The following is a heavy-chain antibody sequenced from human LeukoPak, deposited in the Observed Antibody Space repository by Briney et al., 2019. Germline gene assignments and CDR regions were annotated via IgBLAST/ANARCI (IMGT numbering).Heavy chain of an antibody. Sequence: GGSLRLSCAASGFTFSSYSMNWVRQAPGKGLEWVSYISSSSSTIYYADSVKGRFTISRDNAKNSLYLQMNSLRAEDTAVYYCARDLVTGFWSGYSGYWGQGTLVTVSS. CDR3: ARDLVTGFWSGYSGY. CDR2: ISSSSSTI. J-gene: IGHJ4*02. V-gene: IGHV3-48*01. CDR1: GFTFSSYS. D-gene: IGHD3-3*01.